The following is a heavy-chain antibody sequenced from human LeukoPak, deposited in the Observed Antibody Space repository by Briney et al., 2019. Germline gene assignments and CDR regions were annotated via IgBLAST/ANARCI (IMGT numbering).Heavy chain of an antibody. CDR3: ARVGVGGWYYYYYGMDV. D-gene: IGHD6-19*01. J-gene: IGHJ6*02. CDR2: ISSSSSTI. Sequence: GGSLRLSCAASGFIFNTYAMTWVRQAPGKGLEWVSYISSSSSTIYYADSVKGRFTISRDNAKNSLYLQMNSLRDEDTAVYYCARVGVGGWYYYYYGMDVWGQGTTVTVSS. CDR1: GFIFNTYA. V-gene: IGHV3-48*02.